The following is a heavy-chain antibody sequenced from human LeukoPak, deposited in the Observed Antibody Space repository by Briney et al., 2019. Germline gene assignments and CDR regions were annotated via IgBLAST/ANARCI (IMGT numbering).Heavy chain of an antibody. CDR2: IIPILGIA. CDR1: GGTFSSYT. J-gene: IGHJ4*02. CDR3: ARDISQLWYFDY. D-gene: IGHD5-18*01. V-gene: IGHV1-69*04. Sequence: SVKVSCKASGGTFSSYTISWVRQAPGQGLEWMGRIIPILGIANYAQKFQGRVTITADKSTSTAYMELSSLRSEDTAVYYCARDISQLWYFDYWGQGTLVTDSS.